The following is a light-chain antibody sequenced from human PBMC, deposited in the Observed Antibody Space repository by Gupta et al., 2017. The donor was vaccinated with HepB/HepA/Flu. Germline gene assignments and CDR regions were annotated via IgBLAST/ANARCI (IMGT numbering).Light chain of an antibody. V-gene: IGKV3-20*01. CDR2: GAS. CDR1: QSVSSSY. Sequence: VLTQSPGTLSLSPGERATLSCRASQSVSSSYLAWYQQNPGQAPRLLIYGASSRATGIPYRFSGSGSGTDFTLTSSGREHEDVSLYYCQQNGSPWTFGQGTKVEIK. CDR3: QQNGSPWT. J-gene: IGKJ1*01.